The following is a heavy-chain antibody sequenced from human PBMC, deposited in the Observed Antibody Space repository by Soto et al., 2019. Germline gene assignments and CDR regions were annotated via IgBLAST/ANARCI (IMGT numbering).Heavy chain of an antibody. D-gene: IGHD2-21*02. J-gene: IGHJ4*02. V-gene: IGHV5-51*01. CDR2: IYPGDSDT. CDR1: GYSFTSYW. Sequence: TGESLKISCKGSGYSFTSYWIGWVRQMPGKGLEWMGIIYPGDSDTRYSPSFQGQVTISADKSISTAYLQWSSLKASDTAMYYCARSWCGGDCYYYFDYWGQGTLVTVSS. CDR3: ARSWCGGDCYYYFDY.